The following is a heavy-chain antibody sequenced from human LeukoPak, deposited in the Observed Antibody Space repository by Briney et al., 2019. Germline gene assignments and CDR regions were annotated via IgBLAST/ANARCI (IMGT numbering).Heavy chain of an antibody. Sequence: ASVKVSCKASGYTFTSYYMHWVRQAPGQGLEWMGIINPSGGSTSYAQKFQGRVTMTRDTSTSTVYMELSSLRSEDTAVYYCARVIGGRSYYYGMDVWGQGTTVTVSS. CDR2: INPSGGST. J-gene: IGHJ6*02. V-gene: IGHV1-46*01. CDR3: ARVIGGRSYYYGMDV. CDR1: GYTFTSYY. D-gene: IGHD3-16*01.